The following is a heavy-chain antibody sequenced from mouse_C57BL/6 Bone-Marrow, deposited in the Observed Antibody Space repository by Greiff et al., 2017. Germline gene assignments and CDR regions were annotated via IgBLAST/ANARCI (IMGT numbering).Heavy chain of an antibody. CDR1: GYTFTSYW. J-gene: IGHJ3*01. D-gene: IGHD2-3*01. V-gene: IGHV1-5*01. CDR2: IYPGNSDT. Sequence: EVKVEESGTVLARPGASVKMSCKTSGYTFTSYWMHWVKQRPGQGLEWIGAIYPGNSDTSYNQKFKGKAKLTAVTSARTAYMELSSLTNEDSTVYYCTRSFDGYYTWFAYWGQGTLVTVSA. CDR3: TRSFDGYYTWFAY.